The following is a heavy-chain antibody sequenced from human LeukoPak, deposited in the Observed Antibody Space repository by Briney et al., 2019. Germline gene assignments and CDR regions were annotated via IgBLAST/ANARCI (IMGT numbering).Heavy chain of an antibody. V-gene: IGHV4-61*02. Sequence: PSETLSLTCTVSGGSISSGSYYWSWIRQPAGKGLEWIGRIYTSGSTNYNPSLKSRVTISVDTSKNQFSLKLSSVTAADTAVYYCARGRVLRCFDWLDYWGQGTLVTVSS. CDR2: IYTSGST. CDR1: GGSISSGSYY. CDR3: ARGRVLRCFDWLDY. J-gene: IGHJ4*02. D-gene: IGHD3-9*01.